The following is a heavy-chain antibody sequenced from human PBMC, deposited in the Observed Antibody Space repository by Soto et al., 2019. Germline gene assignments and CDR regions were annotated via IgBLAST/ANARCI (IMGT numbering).Heavy chain of an antibody. J-gene: IGHJ3*02. CDR3: ARHLPYDFWSGYYTAAFDI. D-gene: IGHD3-3*01. V-gene: IGHV4-34*01. CDR2: INHSGST. CDR1: GGSFSGYY. Sequence: QVQLQQWGAGLLKPSETLSLTCAVYGGSFSGYYWSWIRQPPGKGLEWIGEINHSGSTNYNPSLKSRVTISVDTSKNQFSLKLSSVPAADTAVYYCARHLPYDFWSGYYTAAFDIWGQGTMVTVSS.